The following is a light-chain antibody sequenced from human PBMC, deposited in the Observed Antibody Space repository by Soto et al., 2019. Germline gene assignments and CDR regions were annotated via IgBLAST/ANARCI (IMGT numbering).Light chain of an antibody. CDR3: AAWDDSLDGVV. J-gene: IGLJ2*01. CDR2: SNN. CDR1: SSNIGSNN. Sequence: QSVLTQPPSASGTPGQRVTISCSGSSSNIGSNNVNWYQQLPGTAPKLLIYSNNQRPSGVPDRFSGSKSGTSVSLAISGLQSEDEADYYCAAWDDSLDGVVFGGGTKLTVL. V-gene: IGLV1-44*01.